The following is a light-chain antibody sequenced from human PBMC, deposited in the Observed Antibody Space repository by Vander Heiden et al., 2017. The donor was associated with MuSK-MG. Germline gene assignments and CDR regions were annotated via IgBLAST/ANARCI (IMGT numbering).Light chain of an antibody. CDR2: GAS. CDR3: QQYNNWPPRVT. CDR1: QSVSSI. Sequence: EIVMTQSPATLSVSPGERATLSCRARQSVSSILAWYQQKPGQAPRLLIYGASTRATGIPARFSGSGSGTEFTLTISSLQSEDFAVYYCQQYNNWPPRVTFGGGTKVEIK. J-gene: IGKJ4*01. V-gene: IGKV3-15*01.